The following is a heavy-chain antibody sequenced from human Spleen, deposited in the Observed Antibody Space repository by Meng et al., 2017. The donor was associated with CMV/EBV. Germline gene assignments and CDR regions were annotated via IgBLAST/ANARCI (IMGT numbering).Heavy chain of an antibody. CDR3: ARQWDYGGNSLDH. CDR1: GFTFNRHD. D-gene: IGHD4-23*01. Sequence: AASGFTFNRHDMHWVRQPPGKGLEWVSSIGTGGDTYYAASVKGRFTISREKAKNFLYLQMNNLRAGDTAFYFCARQWDYGGNSLDHWGQGTLVTVSS. V-gene: IGHV3-13*04. J-gene: IGHJ4*02. CDR2: IGTGGDT.